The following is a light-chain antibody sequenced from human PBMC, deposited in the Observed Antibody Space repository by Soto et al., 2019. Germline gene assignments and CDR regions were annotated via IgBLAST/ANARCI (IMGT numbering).Light chain of an antibody. CDR3: QQYKNWPPLT. CDR1: QSVSYN. V-gene: IGKV3-15*01. J-gene: IGKJ4*02. CDR2: GAF. Sequence: EIVMTQSPATLSVSPGERATLSCRASQSVSYNLAWYQQKPGQGPRLLIYGAFTRATGIPARFSGSGSGTEVTLTIRSLQSGDFAVYYCQQYKNWPPLTFGGGTKVEIK.